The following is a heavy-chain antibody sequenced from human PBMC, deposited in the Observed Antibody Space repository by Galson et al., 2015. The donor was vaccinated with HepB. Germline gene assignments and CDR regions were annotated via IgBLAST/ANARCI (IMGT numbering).Heavy chain of an antibody. CDR3: AKGGSSGWYPTYYFDY. CDR2: FYSGGST. D-gene: IGHD6-19*01. Sequence: SLRLSCAASGFTVSSTYMSWVRQAPGKGLEWVSIFYSGGSTCYADSVRGRFTISRDNSQNTLYLQMNSLRAEDTAVYYCAKGGSSGWYPTYYFDYWGQGTLVTVSS. J-gene: IGHJ4*02. V-gene: IGHV3-66*01. CDR1: GFTVSSTY.